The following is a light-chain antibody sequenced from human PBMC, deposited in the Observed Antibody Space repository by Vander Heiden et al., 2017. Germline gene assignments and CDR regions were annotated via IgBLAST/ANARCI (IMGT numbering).Light chain of an antibody. J-gene: IGLJ1*01. CDR3: SSYTSSSTLV. Sequence: QSPLPQPASVSGSPGQSITISCTGTSSDVGGYKYVSWYQQHPGKAPKLMIYDVSSRPSGVSNRFSGSKSGNTASLTISGLQAEDEADYYCSSYTSSSTLVFGTGTKVTVL. CDR1: SSDVGGYKY. V-gene: IGLV2-14*01. CDR2: DVS.